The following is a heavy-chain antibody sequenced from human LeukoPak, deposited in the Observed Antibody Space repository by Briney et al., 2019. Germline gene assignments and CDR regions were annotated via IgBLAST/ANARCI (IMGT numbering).Heavy chain of an antibody. CDR3: ARKVPNDSSGYYYRGQFDP. V-gene: IGHV1-69*06. CDR2: IIPIFGTA. D-gene: IGHD3-22*01. J-gene: IGHJ5*02. CDR1: EGTFSSYA. Sequence: SVKVSCKASEGTFSSYAISWVRQAPGKGLEWMGGIIPIFGTANYAQKFQGRVTITADKSTSTAYMELSSLRSEDTAAYYCARKVPNDSSGYYYRGQFDPWGQGTLVIVSS.